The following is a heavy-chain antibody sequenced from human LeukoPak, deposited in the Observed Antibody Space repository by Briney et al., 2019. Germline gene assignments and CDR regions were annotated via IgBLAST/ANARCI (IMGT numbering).Heavy chain of an antibody. Sequence: SQTLSLTCTVSGGSISSGGYYWSWIRQHPGKGLEWIGYIYYSGSTYYNPSLKSRVTISVDTSKNQFSLKLSSVTAADTAVYYCARGTWPGDYYYYYMDVWGKETTVTVSS. CDR2: IYYSGST. CDR1: GGSISSGGYY. D-gene: IGHD1-1*01. V-gene: IGHV4-31*03. CDR3: ARGTWPGDYYYYYMDV. J-gene: IGHJ6*03.